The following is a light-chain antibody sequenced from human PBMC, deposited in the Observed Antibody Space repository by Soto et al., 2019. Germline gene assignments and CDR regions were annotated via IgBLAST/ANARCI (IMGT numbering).Light chain of an antibody. CDR2: WAS. V-gene: IGKV4-1*01. CDR3: NQYYSTPQT. CDR1: QSVLHSSNNKNF. Sequence: DIVMTQSPDSLAVSLGERATINCKSSQSVLHSSNNKNFLAWYQQKPGQPPKLLIYWASTRESGVPDRFSGSGSETDFTLTISSLQAEDVAVYYCNQYYSTPQTFGQGTKGKSN. J-gene: IGKJ1*01.